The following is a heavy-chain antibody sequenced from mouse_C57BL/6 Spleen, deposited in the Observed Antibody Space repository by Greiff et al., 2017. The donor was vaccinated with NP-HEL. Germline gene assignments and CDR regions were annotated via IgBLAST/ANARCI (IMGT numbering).Heavy chain of an antibody. J-gene: IGHJ3*01. Sequence: EVQGVESGGGLVQPGGSMKLSCVASGFTFSNYWMNWVRQSPEKGLEWVAQIRLKSDNYATHYAESVKGRFTISRDDSKSSVYLQMNNLRAEDTGIYYCTADGYYGGGQGTLVTVSA. V-gene: IGHV6-3*01. CDR1: GFTFSNYW. D-gene: IGHD2-3*01. CDR2: IRLKSDNYAT. CDR3: TADGYYG.